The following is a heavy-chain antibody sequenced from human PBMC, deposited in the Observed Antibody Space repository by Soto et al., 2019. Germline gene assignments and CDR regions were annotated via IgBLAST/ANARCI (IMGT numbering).Heavy chain of an antibody. CDR2: IYYSGST. CDR1: GGSISSGDYY. V-gene: IGHV4-30-4*01. J-gene: IGHJ4*02. CDR3: ARGGYSYGHDY. Sequence: PSETLSLTCTVSGGSISSGDYYWSWIRQPPGKGLEWIGYIYYSGSTYYNPSLKSRVTISVDTSKNQFSLKLSSVTASDTAVYYCARGGYSYGHDYWRQGTLVTVSS. D-gene: IGHD5-18*01.